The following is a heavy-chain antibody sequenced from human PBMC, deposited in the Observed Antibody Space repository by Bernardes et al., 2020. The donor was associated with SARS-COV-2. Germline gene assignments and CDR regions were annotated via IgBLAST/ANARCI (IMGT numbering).Heavy chain of an antibody. Sequence: GGSLRLSCAASGFTFTEHWMHWVRQSSGKGPVWVARINRDGSRTGYDDSVKGRFTISRDNAESKVYLQMSDLRDEDTAVYSCARGVTLVEGTGYNWFDPWGQGVLVIVSS. CDR1: GFTFTEHW. J-gene: IGHJ5*02. CDR3: ARGVTLVEGTGYNWFDP. CDR2: INRDGSRT. V-gene: IGHV3-74*01. D-gene: IGHD2-8*02.